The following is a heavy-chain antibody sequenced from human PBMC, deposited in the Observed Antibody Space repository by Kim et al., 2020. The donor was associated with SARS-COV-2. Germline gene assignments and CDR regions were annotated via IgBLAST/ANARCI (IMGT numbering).Heavy chain of an antibody. CDR2: ISSSSSYI. CDR1: GFTFSSYS. Sequence: GGSLRLSCAASGFTFSSYSMNWVRQAPGKGLEWVSSISSSSSYIYYADSVKGRFTISRDNAKNSLYLQMNSLRAEDTAVYYCARGHLSEYYDILTGNWYFDLWGRGTLVTVSS. D-gene: IGHD3-9*01. J-gene: IGHJ2*01. V-gene: IGHV3-21*04. CDR3: ARGHLSEYYDILTGNWYFDL.